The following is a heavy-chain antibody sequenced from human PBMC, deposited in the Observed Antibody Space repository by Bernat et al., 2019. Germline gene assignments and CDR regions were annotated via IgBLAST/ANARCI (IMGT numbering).Heavy chain of an antibody. D-gene: IGHD3-22*01. CDR3: ARGSYYDSSGYVDY. J-gene: IGHJ4*02. V-gene: IGHV3-53*01. CDR1: GFTVSSNY. CDR2: IYSGGST. Sequence: VQLVESGGGVVQPGRSLRLSCAASGFTVSSNYMSWVRQAPGKGLEWVSVIYSGGSTYYADSVKGRFTISRDNSKNTLYLQMNSLRAEDTAVYYCARGSYYDSSGYVDYWGQGTLVTVSS.